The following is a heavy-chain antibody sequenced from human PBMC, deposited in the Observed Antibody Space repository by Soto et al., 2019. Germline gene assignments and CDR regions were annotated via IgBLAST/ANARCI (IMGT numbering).Heavy chain of an antibody. CDR3: AKDLITIFGVADGFDP. CDR2: ISGSGGHT. D-gene: IGHD3-3*01. V-gene: IGHV3-23*01. CDR1: GFSFFSYA. Sequence: PGGSLRLSCTGSGFSFFSYAMSWVRQAPGKGLEWVSTISGSGGHTYYADSVKGRFVVSRDNDKNTLYLQMNSLRAEDTAVYYCAKDLITIFGVADGFDPWGQGTLVTVSS. J-gene: IGHJ5*02.